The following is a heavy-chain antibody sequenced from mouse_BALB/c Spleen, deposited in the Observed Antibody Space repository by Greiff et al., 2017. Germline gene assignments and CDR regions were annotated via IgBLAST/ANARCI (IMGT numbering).Heavy chain of an antibody. CDR2: IDPANGNT. CDR3: ASRRYDGNAMDY. D-gene: IGHD2-12*01. CDR1: GFNIKDTY. J-gene: IGHJ4*01. V-gene: IGHV14-3*02. Sequence: VQLQQSGAELVKPGASVKLSCTASGFNIKDTYMHWVKQRPEQGLEWIGRIDPANGNTKYDPKFQGKATITADTSSNTAYLQLSSLTSEDTAVYYCASRRYDGNAMDYWGQGTSVTVSS.